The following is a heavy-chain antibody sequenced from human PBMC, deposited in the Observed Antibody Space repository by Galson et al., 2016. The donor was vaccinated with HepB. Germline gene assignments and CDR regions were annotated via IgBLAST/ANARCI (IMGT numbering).Heavy chain of an antibody. CDR2: ITSGGTT. CDR1: GFSFSSYA. D-gene: IGHD5-18*01. J-gene: IGHJ6*02. V-gene: IGHV3-23*01. Sequence: SLRLSCAASGFSFSSYAMSWVRQAPGKGLEWVSGITSGGTTYYADSVKGRFTISRDNSKNILYLQMKSLRDEATAVYYCAKRPYSYGWHYGMDGWGQGTTVTVS. CDR3: AKRPYSYGWHYGMDG.